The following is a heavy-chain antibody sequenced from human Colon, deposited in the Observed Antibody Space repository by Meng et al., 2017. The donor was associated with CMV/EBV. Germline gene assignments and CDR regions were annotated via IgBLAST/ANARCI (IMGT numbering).Heavy chain of an antibody. J-gene: IGHJ6*02. CDR1: GYTFGSFG. D-gene: IGHD6-13*01. V-gene: IGHV1-18*01. Sequence: ASVKVSCKASGYTFGSFGVTWVRRAPGQGLEWMGWINAYSGNTDYAQKFQGRVTLTTDTSTKTAYLEMRGLKSDDTAVYYCARGAIAAVGSRALDVWGQGTTVTVSS. CDR2: INAYSGNT. CDR3: ARGAIAAVGSRALDV.